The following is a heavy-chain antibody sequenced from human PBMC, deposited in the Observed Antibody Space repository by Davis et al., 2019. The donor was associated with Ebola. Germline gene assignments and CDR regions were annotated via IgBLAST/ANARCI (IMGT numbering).Heavy chain of an antibody. Sequence: PGGSLRLSCEASGFNFSDHYMSWIRQAPGKGLEWISYISTSNSGSTPYYADSVKGRFIISRDNAKSSVYLQMNSLRAEDTAVYYCARDQEVGASYFLVYNGMDVWGQGTTVTVSS. J-gene: IGHJ6*02. V-gene: IGHV3-11*01. CDR2: ISTSNSGSTP. D-gene: IGHD1-26*01. CDR3: ARDQEVGASYFLVYNGMDV. CDR1: GFNFSDHY.